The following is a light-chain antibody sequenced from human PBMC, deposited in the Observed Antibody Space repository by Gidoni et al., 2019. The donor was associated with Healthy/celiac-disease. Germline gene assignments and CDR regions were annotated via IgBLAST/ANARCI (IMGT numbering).Light chain of an antibody. CDR1: SSNIGAGYD. J-gene: IGLJ2*01. V-gene: IGLV1-40*01. Sequence: QSVLTQPPSVSGAPGQRVTISCTGSSSNIGAGYDVHWYQQLPETAPKLLLYGNRNRPSGVPDRFSGSKSGTSASLAITGLQAEDEADYYCQSYDSSLSGGVFGGGTKLIVL. CDR2: GNR. CDR3: QSYDSSLSGGV.